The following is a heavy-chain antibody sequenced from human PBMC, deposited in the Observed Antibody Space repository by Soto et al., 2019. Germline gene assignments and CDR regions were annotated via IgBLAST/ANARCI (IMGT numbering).Heavy chain of an antibody. J-gene: IGHJ4*02. CDR1: GLPFSSHY. V-gene: IGHV3-7*04. CDR2: INPDGRDE. CDR3: ARETWWRLDY. Sequence: EVQLVESGGGLVQPGGSLRLSCAASGLPFSSHYMRWIRQAPGRGLEWVAKINPDGRDEQYADSVRGRFTVSRDNTKNLEFLQMKGLRVEDTAVYYCARETWWRLDYWGQGNLVTVSS. D-gene: IGHD2-15*01.